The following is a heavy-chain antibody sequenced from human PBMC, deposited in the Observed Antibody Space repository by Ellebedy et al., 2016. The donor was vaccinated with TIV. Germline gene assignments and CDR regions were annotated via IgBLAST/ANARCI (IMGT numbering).Heavy chain of an antibody. V-gene: IGHV1-69*13. Sequence: SVKVSXXASGGTFSSYAISWVRQAPGQGLEWMGGIIPIFGTANYAQKFQGRVTITADESTSTAYMELSSLRSEDTAVYYCARDKDYVWGSYRYTSGMDVWGQGTTVTVSS. CDR2: IIPIFGTA. D-gene: IGHD3-16*02. CDR3: ARDKDYVWGSYRYTSGMDV. CDR1: GGTFSSYA. J-gene: IGHJ6*02.